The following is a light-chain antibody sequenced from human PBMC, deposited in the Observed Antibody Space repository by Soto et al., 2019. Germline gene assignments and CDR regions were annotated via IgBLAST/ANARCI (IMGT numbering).Light chain of an antibody. V-gene: IGLV3-9*01. CDR3: QLWDSTTAVL. J-gene: IGLJ2*01. CDR2: RDY. Sequence: SYELTQPLSVSVALGQTARITCGGSNIGSKSVNWYQKRPRHAPVVVMYRDYHRPSELPERFSGSNSGNTAILTISRAHAGDDAYYYCQLWDSTTAVLFGGGTKLTVL. CDR1: NIGSKS.